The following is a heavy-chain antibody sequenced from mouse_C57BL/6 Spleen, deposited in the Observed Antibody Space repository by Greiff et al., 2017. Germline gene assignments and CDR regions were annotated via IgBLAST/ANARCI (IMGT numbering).Heavy chain of an antibody. CDR3: AALYDGYYVDY. Sequence: LMESGPELVKPGASVKISCKASGYSFTDYNMNWVKQSNGTSLEWIGVINPNYGTTSYNQKFKGKATLTVDQSSSTAYMQLDSLTSEDSAVYSCAALYDGYYVDYWGQGTTLTVSS. D-gene: IGHD2-3*01. CDR2: INPNYGTT. J-gene: IGHJ2*01. CDR1: GYSFTDYN. V-gene: IGHV1-39*01.